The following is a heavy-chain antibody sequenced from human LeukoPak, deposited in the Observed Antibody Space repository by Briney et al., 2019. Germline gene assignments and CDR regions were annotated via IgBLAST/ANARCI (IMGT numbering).Heavy chain of an antibody. D-gene: IGHD1-26*01. Sequence: GGSLRLSCAASGFTFSSYWMSWVRQAPGKGLEWVANIKQDGSEKYYVDSVKGRFTISRDNAKNSLYLQMNSLRAEDTAVYYCARASGRYYPLGEYYFDYWGQGTLLTVSS. CDR3: ARASGRYYPLGEYYFDY. V-gene: IGHV3-7*04. CDR2: IKQDGSEK. CDR1: GFTFSSYW. J-gene: IGHJ4*02.